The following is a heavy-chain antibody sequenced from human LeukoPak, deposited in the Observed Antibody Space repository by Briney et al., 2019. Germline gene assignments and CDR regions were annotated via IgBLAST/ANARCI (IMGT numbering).Heavy chain of an antibody. V-gene: IGHV1-2*02. Sequence: ASVKVSCKASGYTFSGSYLHWVRLAPGQGLEWMGWINPHTGGADFAQKFQGRVTMTRDTSISTAYMELNRLTSDDTAVYFCARIDHASGSHDYWGQGTLVTVSS. CDR2: INPHTGGA. CDR1: GYTFSGSY. J-gene: IGHJ4*02. D-gene: IGHD3-10*01. CDR3: ARIDHASGSHDY.